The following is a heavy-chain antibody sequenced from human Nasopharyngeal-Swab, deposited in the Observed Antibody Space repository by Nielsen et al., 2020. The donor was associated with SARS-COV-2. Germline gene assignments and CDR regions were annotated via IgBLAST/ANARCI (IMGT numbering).Heavy chain of an antibody. CDR1: GLTFRNAW. Sequence: GESLKISCAASGLTFRNAWMNWVRQVPGRGLEWVGRIKSKTDGGATDYAAPVKGRFSISRDDSKNTIYVQMNSLKTEDTAVYYCTTHYGDSHSYFYYHAMDVWGQGTTVTVSS. CDR2: IKSKTDGGAT. CDR3: TTHYGDSHSYFYYHAMDV. V-gene: IGHV3-15*01. J-gene: IGHJ6*02. D-gene: IGHD4-17*01.